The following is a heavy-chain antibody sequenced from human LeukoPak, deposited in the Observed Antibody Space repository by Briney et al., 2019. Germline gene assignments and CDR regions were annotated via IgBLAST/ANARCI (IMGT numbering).Heavy chain of an antibody. V-gene: IGHV1-69*04. CDR1: GGTFSSYA. Sequence: ASVKVSCKASGGTFSSYAISWVRQAPGQGLEWMGRIIPILGIANYAQKFQGRVTITADKSTRTAHMELSSLKSEDTAVYYCARAGYSSAWYGTSCDYWGRGTLATVSS. J-gene: IGHJ4*02. CDR2: IIPILGIA. CDR3: ARAGYSSAWYGTSCDY. D-gene: IGHD6-19*01.